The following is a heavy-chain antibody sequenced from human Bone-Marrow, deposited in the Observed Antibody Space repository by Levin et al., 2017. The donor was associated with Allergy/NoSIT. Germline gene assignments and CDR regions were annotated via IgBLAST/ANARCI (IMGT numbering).Heavy chain of an antibody. Sequence: LPGGSLRLSCAASGFTFSSYGMHWVRQVPGKGLEWVAVISFDGGIRDYAPSVKGRVTISRDNSRNTLYLQVNSLRAEDTAVYYCAKTYDYGDYIPAYWGQGTLVTVSS. D-gene: IGHD4-17*01. J-gene: IGHJ4*02. CDR3: AKTYDYGDYIPAY. CDR1: GFTFSSYG. V-gene: IGHV3-30*18. CDR2: ISFDGGIR.